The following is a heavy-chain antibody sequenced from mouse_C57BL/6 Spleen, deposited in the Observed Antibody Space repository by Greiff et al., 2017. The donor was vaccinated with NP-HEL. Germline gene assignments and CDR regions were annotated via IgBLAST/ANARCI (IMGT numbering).Heavy chain of an antibody. V-gene: IGHV1-69*01. Sequence: QVQLHQPGAELVMPGASVKLSCKASGYTFTSYWMHWVKQRPGQGLEWIGEIDPSDSYTNYNQKFKGKSTLTVDKSSSTAYMQLSSLTSEDSAVYYCASLYYDYGTFAYWGQGTLVTVSA. J-gene: IGHJ3*01. CDR2: IDPSDSYT. D-gene: IGHD2-4*01. CDR3: ASLYYDYGTFAY. CDR1: GYTFTSYW.